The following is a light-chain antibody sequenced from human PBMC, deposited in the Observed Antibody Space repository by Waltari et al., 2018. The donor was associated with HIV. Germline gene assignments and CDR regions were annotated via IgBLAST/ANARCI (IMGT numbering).Light chain of an antibody. CDR1: RWPSHYA. CDR2: LNSDGSH. V-gene: IGLV4-69*01. CDR3: QTWGTGIQV. Sequence: QLVLTQPPSASAPLGASVKRTCPLTRWPSHYAIAWHQQQPEKGPRSLMKLNSDGSHTKGDGIPDRFSGSSSGAERYLTISTLQSEDEADYYCQTWGTGIQVVGSGTKVTVL. J-gene: IGLJ1*01.